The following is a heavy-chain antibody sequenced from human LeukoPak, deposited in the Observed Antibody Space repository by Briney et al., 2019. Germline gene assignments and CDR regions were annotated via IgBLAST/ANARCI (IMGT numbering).Heavy chain of an antibody. V-gene: IGHV1-69*13. J-gene: IGHJ3*02. D-gene: IGHD4-23*01. CDR1: GGTFTSHG. CDR2: IVPIFDTS. Sequence: GASVKVSCKASGGTFTSHGISWVRQAPGQGLEWMGRIVPIFDTSNYAQKFQGRVTITADESTSTAHMELSSLRSEDTAVYYCAREGPWYDGNTGNAFDIWGQGAMVTVSS. CDR3: AREGPWYDGNTGNAFDI.